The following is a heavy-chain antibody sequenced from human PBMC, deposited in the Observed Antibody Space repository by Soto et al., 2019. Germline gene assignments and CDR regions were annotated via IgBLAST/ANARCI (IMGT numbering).Heavy chain of an antibody. V-gene: IGHV3-30-3*01. CDR1: GFTFSSYA. Sequence: GGSLRLSCAASGFTFSSYAMHWVRQAPGKGLEWVAVISYDGSNKYYADSVKGRFTISRDNSKNTLYLQMNSLRAEDTAVYYCAREGSGWTSTSFDYWGQGTLVTVSS. D-gene: IGHD6-19*01. CDR3: AREGSGWTSTSFDY. J-gene: IGHJ4*02. CDR2: ISYDGSNK.